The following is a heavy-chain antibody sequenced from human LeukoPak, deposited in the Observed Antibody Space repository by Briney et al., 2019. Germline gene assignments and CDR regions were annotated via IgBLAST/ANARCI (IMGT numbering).Heavy chain of an antibody. D-gene: IGHD5/OR15-5a*01. Sequence: ASVKVSCKASGYTFTGYYMHWVRQAPGQGLEWMGWINPNSGGTSYAQKFQGRVTMTRDTSISTAYMELSRLRSDDTAVYYCARDLGRGVYEDYWGQGTLVTVSS. CDR1: GYTFTGYY. CDR2: INPNSGGT. J-gene: IGHJ4*02. V-gene: IGHV1-2*02. CDR3: ARDLGRGVYEDY.